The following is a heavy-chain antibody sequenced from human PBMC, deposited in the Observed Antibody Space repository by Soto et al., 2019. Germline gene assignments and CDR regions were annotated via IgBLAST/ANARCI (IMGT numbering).Heavy chain of an antibody. J-gene: IGHJ6*02. CDR3: EGELLKNYGMDV. CDR2: IYHSGST. CDR1: GYSISSGYY. Sequence: SETLSLTCAVSGYSISSGYYWGWIRQPPGKGLEWIGSIYHSGSTYYNPSLKSRVTISVDTSKNQFSLKLSSVTAANTAVYYCEGELLKNYGMDVWGQGTTVTV. D-gene: IGHD3-16*01. V-gene: IGHV4-38-2*01.